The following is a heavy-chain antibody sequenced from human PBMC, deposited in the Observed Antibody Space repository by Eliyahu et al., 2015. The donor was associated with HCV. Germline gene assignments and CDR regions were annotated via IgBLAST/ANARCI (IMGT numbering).Heavy chain of an antibody. J-gene: IGHJ4*02. Sequence: AASGFSFSTYAMTWVRQAPGKGLEWVSGISSTGGSTYYADSVKGRFTISRDNMRNTLFLQMNSLRAEDTALYYCAKLMAFSSATYWGQGTLVTVSS. D-gene: IGHD2-8*01. CDR1: GFSFSTYA. CDR2: ISSTGGST. CDR3: AKLMAFSSATY. V-gene: IGHV3-23*01.